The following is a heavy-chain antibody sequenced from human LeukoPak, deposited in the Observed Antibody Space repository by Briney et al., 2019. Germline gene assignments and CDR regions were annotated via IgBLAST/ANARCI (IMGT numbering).Heavy chain of an antibody. CDR3: ATALYHSSSTIFDY. D-gene: IGHD3-22*01. Sequence: ASVKVSCKVSGYTLTELSMHWVRQAPGKGLEWMGGFDPEDGETIYAQKFQGRVTMTEDTSTDTAYMELSSLRSEDTAVYYCATALYHSSSTIFDYWGQGTLVTVSS. J-gene: IGHJ4*02. CDR1: GYTLTELS. CDR2: FDPEDGET. V-gene: IGHV1-24*01.